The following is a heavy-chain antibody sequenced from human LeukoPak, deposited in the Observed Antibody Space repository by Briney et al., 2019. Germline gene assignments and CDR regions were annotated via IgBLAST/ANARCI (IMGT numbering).Heavy chain of an antibody. D-gene: IGHD3-22*01. V-gene: IGHV3-7*01. Sequence: GGSLRLSCAASGFTFSSYWMSWVRQAPGKGLEWVANIKQDGSEKYYVDSVKGRFTISRDNAKNSLYLQMNSLRAEDTAVYYCARDLEGYDSSGYLFDYWGQGTLVTVSP. CDR1: GFTFSSYW. CDR3: ARDLEGYDSSGYLFDY. CDR2: IKQDGSEK. J-gene: IGHJ4*02.